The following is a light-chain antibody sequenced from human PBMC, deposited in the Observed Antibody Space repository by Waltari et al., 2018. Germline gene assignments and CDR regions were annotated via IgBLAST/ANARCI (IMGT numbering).Light chain of an antibody. Sequence: QSALTQPASVSGSPGQSITISCTGTSSDVGNYTRVSWYQHHPGKAPKLMMYAVSKRPSGVSDRFSGSKSGDMASLTISGLQPEDEAEYFCSSYAGSSKGVFGGGTKVTVL. CDR1: SSDVGNYTR. J-gene: IGLJ2*01. CDR3: SSYAGSSKGV. CDR2: AVS. V-gene: IGLV2-23*02.